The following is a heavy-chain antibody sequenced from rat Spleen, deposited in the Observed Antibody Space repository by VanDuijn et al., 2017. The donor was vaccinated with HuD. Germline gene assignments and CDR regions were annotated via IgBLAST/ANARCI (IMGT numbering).Heavy chain of an antibody. J-gene: IGHJ3*01. CDR2: IVDDGSNT. V-gene: IGHV5-17*01. D-gene: IGHD1-6*01. Sequence: EVQLVESGGGLVQPGRSLKLSCSASGFTFSDYTMAWVRQAPKKGLEWVAAIVDDGSNTFYRDSVKGRFTISRDNAKSTLYLQVDSLRSEDTATYYCATGPRILRLDWFAYWGQGTLVTVSS. CDR1: GFTFSDYT. CDR3: ATGPRILRLDWFAY.